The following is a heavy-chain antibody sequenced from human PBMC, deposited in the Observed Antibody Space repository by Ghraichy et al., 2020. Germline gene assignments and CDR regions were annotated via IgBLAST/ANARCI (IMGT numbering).Heavy chain of an antibody. CDR2: FDRLVGQT. V-gene: IGHV1-24*01. J-gene: IGHJ6*02. CDR1: GSSLTALS. D-gene: IGHD2-21*01. CDR3: ATFLFQRAYGMDV. Sequence: ASVKVSCKVSGSSLTALSIFWVRQTPGKGLDWLGSFDRLVGQTFYAQNFQDRVTMSEDTSTETAFMELTSLTFDDTAMYFCATFLFQRAYGMDVWGQGTTVTVSS.